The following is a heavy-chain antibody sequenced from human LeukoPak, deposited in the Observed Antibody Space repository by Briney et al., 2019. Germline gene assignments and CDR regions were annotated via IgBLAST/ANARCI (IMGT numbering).Heavy chain of an antibody. V-gene: IGHV3-21*06. J-gene: IGHJ4*02. CDR3: SFSLNY. Sequence: GGSLRLSCAASGFSFSDFNMHWVRQAPGKGLEWVSAITGSGGRTYYADSVKGRFTISRDNAKNSLYLQMNSLRAEDTAVYYCSFSLNYWGQGTLVTVSS. CDR1: GFSFSDFN. CDR2: ITGSGGRT.